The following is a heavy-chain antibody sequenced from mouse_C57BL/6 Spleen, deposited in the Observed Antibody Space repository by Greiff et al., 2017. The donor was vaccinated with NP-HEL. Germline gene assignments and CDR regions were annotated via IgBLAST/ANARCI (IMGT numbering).Heavy chain of an antibody. J-gene: IGHJ3*01. Sequence: QVQLKESGPELVKPGASVKISCKASGYAFSSSWMNWVKQRPGKGLEWIGRIYPGDGDTNYNGKFKGKATLTADKSASTAYMQLSSLTSEDSAVYFCARYGFAYWGQGTLVTVSA. CDR1: GYAFSSSW. V-gene: IGHV1-82*01. CDR3: ARYGFAY. CDR2: IYPGDGDT.